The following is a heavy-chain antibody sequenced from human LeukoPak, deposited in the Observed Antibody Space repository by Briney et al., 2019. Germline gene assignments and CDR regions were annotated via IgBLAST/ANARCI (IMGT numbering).Heavy chain of an antibody. V-gene: IGHV7-4-1*02. D-gene: IGHD4-17*01. CDR3: ARSQTYGDHPPFDY. J-gene: IGHJ4*02. CDR1: GYTFTTYA. Sequence: ASVKVSCKASGYTFTTYAMNWVRQAPGQGLEWMGWINTNTGNPTYAQGFTGRFVFSLDTSVSTAYIQISSLKTEDTAVYFCARSQTYGDHPPFDYWGQGTLVTVSS. CDR2: INTNTGNP.